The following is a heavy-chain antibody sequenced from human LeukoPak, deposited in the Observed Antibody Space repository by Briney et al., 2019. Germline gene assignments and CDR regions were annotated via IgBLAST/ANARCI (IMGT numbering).Heavy chain of an antibody. CDR3: ARARVGSYYFDY. CDR1: GFTVSSNY. Sequence: PGGSLRLSCAASGFTVSSNYMSWVRQAPGKGLEWVSVIYSSGSTYYADSVKGRFTISRDNSKNTLYLRMNSLRAEDTAVYYCARARVGSYYFDYWGQGTLVTVSS. CDR2: IYSSGST. J-gene: IGHJ4*02. D-gene: IGHD1-26*01. V-gene: IGHV3-66*01.